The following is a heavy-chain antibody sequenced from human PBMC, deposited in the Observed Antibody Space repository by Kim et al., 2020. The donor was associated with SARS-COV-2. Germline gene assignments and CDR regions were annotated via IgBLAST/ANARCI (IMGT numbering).Heavy chain of an antibody. D-gene: IGHD3-10*01. Sequence: SETLSLTCAVYGGYFSGYYWSWIRQPPGKGLEWIGEINHSGSTNYNPSLKSRVTISVDTSKNQFSLKLSSVTAADTAVYYCARARGHYGSGSYWGGAFTNYYYYGMDVWGQGTTVTVSS. V-gene: IGHV4-34*01. CDR1: GGYFSGYY. CDR3: ARARGHYGSGSYWGGAFTNYYYYGMDV. CDR2: INHSGST. J-gene: IGHJ6*02.